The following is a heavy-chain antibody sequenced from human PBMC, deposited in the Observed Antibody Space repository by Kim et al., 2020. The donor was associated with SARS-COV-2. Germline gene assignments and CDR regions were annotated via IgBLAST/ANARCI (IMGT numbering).Heavy chain of an antibody. J-gene: IGHJ6*02. V-gene: IGHV3-13*01. D-gene: IGHD3-10*01. CDR3: ARDVWIGTGTGTSVGMDV. CDR1: GFAFSSYD. Sequence: GGSLRLSCAASGFAFSSYDVHWVRQAPGKGLEWVAGLGFLGDAYYADYVRRRFTISTGDANSDAFLEMISLRAGDTGVFYCARDVWIGTGTGTSVGMDVWGQGTPVTVSS. CDR2: LGFLGDA.